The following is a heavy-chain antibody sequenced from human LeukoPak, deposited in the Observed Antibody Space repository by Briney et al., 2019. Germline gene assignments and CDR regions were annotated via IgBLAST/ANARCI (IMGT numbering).Heavy chain of an antibody. CDR3: PRGLAVAGTQQNRFDP. Sequence: SVKVSCKASGGTFSSYAISWVRQAPGQGLEWMGRIIPIFGTANYAQKFQGRVTITTDTSTSTAHMELSSLRSDDTAVYYGPRGLAVAGTQQNRFDPWGQGTLVTVSS. D-gene: IGHD6-19*01. CDR2: IIPIFGTA. J-gene: IGHJ5*02. CDR1: GGTFSSYA. V-gene: IGHV1-69*05.